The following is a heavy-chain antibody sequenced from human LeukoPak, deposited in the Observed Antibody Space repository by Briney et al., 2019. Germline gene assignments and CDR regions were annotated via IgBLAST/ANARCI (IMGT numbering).Heavy chain of an antibody. CDR1: GGSFTNHF. J-gene: IGHJ6*03. CDR2: IYYSGST. CDR3: TREVASIQGSYYMDV. Sequence: SETLSLTCTVSGGSFTNHFWNWVRQPPGKGLEWIGYIYYSGSTTYSPSLESRVTISVDTSKNQVSLKLTSVTAADTAVYYCTREVASIQGSYYMDVWGKGTTVTISS. D-gene: IGHD5-24*01. V-gene: IGHV4-59*11.